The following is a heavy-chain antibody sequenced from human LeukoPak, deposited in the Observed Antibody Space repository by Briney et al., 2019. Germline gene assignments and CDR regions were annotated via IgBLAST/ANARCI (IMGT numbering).Heavy chain of an antibody. Sequence: ASVKVSCKASGYTFTSYGISWVRQDPGQGLEWMGWINVYNGHTIYAQEFQGRVTLTTDTSTSTAHMDLRSLRSDDTAVYYCVRDSDHAPDYWGQGTLVTVSS. CDR2: INVYNGHT. V-gene: IGHV1-18*01. D-gene: IGHD3-10*01. CDR3: VRDSDHAPDY. J-gene: IGHJ4*02. CDR1: GYTFTSYG.